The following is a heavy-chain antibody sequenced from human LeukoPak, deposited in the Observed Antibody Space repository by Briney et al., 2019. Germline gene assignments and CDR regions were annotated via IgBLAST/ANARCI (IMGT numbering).Heavy chain of an antibody. D-gene: IGHD5-18*01. V-gene: IGHV3-48*04. J-gene: IGHJ4*02. CDR1: GLMFSAYA. CDR3: ARENGYRLDY. Sequence: PGGSLRLSCAASGLMFSAYAMNWVRQAPGKGLEWISYISSSSSNIYYADSVKGRFTISRDNARNSLYLQINSLRVDDTAVYFCARENGYRLDYWGQGSLVTVSS. CDR2: ISSSSSNI.